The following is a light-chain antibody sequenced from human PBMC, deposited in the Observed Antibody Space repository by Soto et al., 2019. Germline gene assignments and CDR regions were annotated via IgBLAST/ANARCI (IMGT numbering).Light chain of an antibody. CDR1: QVVVTAY. J-gene: IGKJ3*01. CDR2: GAS. CDR3: LLLRWSPT. V-gene: IGKV3-20*01. Sequence: EIVLTQSPGTLSVSPGERATLSCRASQVVVTAYIHWYQHKPGQAPRLLISGASTRASGIPDRFSCSGVGTDVTPTINRLEPEDCAVYYCLLLRWSPTFGTASRVHI.